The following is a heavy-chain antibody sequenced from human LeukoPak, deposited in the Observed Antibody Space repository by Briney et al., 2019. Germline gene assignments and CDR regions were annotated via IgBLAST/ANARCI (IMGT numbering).Heavy chain of an antibody. D-gene: IGHD3-9*01. CDR3: ARDHYDILTGYDYFDY. CDR2: IYSGGST. J-gene: IGHJ4*02. CDR1: GFTVSSNY. V-gene: IGHV3-66*01. Sequence: GGSLRLSCAASGFTVSSNYMSWVRQAPGKGLEWVSVIYSGGSTYYADSVKGRFTISRDNSKSTLYLQMNSLRAEDTAVYYCARDHYDILTGYDYFDYWGQGTLVTVSS.